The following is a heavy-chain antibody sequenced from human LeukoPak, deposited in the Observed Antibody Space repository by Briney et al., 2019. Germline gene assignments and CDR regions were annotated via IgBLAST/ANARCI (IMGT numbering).Heavy chain of an antibody. CDR2: ISYDGSNK. CDR3: ARDKSIAAAPKLYGMDV. J-gene: IGHJ6*02. V-gene: IGHV3-30*04. D-gene: IGHD6-13*01. CDR1: GFTFSSYA. Sequence: GGSLRLSCAASGFTFSSYAMHWVRQAPGKGLEWVAVISYDGSNKYYADSVKGRFTISRDNSKNTLYLQMNSLRAEDTAVYYCARDKSIAAAPKLYGMDVWGQGTTVTVSS.